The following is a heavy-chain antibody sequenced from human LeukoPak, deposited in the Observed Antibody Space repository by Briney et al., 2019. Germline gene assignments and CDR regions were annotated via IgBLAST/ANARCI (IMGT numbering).Heavy chain of an antibody. CDR3: ARDLSYGSGSD. CDR2: IWYDGSKQ. V-gene: IGHV3-33*07. CDR1: GLNFSRHG. Sequence: GGSLRLSCVASGLNFSRHGMFWVRQAPGKGLEWVAGIWYDGSKQTYADPAKGRFTISRDNSKNTLYLQMDSLRAEDTAVYHCARDLSYGSGSDWGQGTLVTVSS. D-gene: IGHD3-10*01. J-gene: IGHJ4*02.